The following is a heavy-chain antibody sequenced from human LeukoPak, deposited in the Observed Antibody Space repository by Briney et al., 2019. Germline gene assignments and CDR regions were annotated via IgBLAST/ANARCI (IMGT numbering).Heavy chain of an antibody. CDR3: ARGIAAAGTWVDY. J-gene: IGHJ4*02. CDR2: ISSDGKTE. CDR1: GFTFSSYG. V-gene: IGHV3-30*03. D-gene: IGHD6-13*01. Sequence: PGGSLRLSCVASGFTFSSYGMHWVRQAPGKGLEWVAVISSDGKTEIYADSVRGRFTISRDDSKGTHYLQMNSLRSEDTAVYYCARGIAAAGTWVDYWGQGTLVTVSS.